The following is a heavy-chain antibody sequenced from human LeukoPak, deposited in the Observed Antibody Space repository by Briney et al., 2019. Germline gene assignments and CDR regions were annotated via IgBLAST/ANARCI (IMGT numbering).Heavy chain of an antibody. V-gene: IGHV3-48*01. CDR1: GFTFSSYS. J-gene: IGHJ5*02. D-gene: IGHD6-6*01. CDR2: ISSSSSTI. CDR3: AREGAIAARFYAS. Sequence: GGSLRLSCAASGFTFSSYSMNWVRQAPGKGLEWVSYISSSSSTIYYADSVKGRFTISRDNAKNSLYLQMNSLRAEDTAVYYCAREGAIAARFYASWGQGTLVTVSS.